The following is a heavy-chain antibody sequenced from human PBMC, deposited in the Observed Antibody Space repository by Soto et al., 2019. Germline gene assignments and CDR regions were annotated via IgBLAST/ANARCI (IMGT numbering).Heavy chain of an antibody. CDR3: ARGIGDYYDSSGYKNYGMDV. Sequence: ASVKVSCKASGYTFTGYYMHWVRQAPGQGLEWMGWINPNGGGTNYAQKFQGWVTMTRDTSISTAYMELSRLRSDDTAVYYCARGIGDYYDSSGYKNYGMDVWGQGTTVTVSS. CDR1: GYTFTGYY. D-gene: IGHD3-22*01. CDR2: INPNGGGT. V-gene: IGHV1-2*04. J-gene: IGHJ6*02.